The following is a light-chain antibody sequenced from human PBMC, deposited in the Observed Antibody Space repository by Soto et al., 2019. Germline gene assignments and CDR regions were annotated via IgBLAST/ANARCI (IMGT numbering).Light chain of an antibody. CDR3: QQYNNWPRT. Sequence: IVLTQSPATLSLSPGERPTISCRASQSVSSDLAWYNQKPGQAPRLLSYGASTRATGIPARFSGSGSGTEFTLTINSLKSEDFEVYYCQQYNNWPRTFGQGTKVDIK. CDR2: GAS. V-gene: IGKV3-15*01. J-gene: IGKJ1*01. CDR1: QSVSSD.